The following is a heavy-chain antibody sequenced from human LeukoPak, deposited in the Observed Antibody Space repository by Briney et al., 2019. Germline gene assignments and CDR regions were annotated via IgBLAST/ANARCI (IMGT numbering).Heavy chain of an antibody. CDR3: ARVIQDCSGGSCYSIDY. Sequence: SETLSLTCTVSGGSISSYYWSWIRQPPRKGLEWIGYIYYSGSTNYNPSLKSRVTISVDTSKNQFSLKLSSVTAADTAVYYCARVIQDCSGGSCYSIDYWGQGTLVTVSS. V-gene: IGHV4-59*01. CDR1: GGSISSYY. D-gene: IGHD2-15*01. J-gene: IGHJ4*02. CDR2: IYYSGST.